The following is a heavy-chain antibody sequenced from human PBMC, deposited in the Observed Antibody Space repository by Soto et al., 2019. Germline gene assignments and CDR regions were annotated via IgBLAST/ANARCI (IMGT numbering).Heavy chain of an antibody. CDR2: IDPSDSYT. V-gene: IGHV5-10-1*01. CDR1: GYSFTSYW. D-gene: IGHD3-10*01. CDR3: ARHEPLYGSGDNYYYYGMDV. J-gene: IGHJ6*02. Sequence: GESLKISCKGSGYSFTSYWISWVRQMPGKGLEWMGRIDPSDSYTNYSPSFQGHVTISADKSISTAYLQWSSLKASDTAMYYCARHEPLYGSGDNYYYYGMDVWGQGTTVTVSS.